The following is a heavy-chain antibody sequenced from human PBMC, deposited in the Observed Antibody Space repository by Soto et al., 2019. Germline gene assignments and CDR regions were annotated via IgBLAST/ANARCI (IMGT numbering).Heavy chain of an antibody. Sequence: QITLKESGPPLVKPTQTLTLTCTFSGFSLSTSGVGVGWIHQPPGKALEWLALIYWDDDKRYSPSLKSRLTITKDTSKNQVVLTMTNMDPVDTATYYCAHSIAAAGTDNWFDPWGQGTLVTVSS. CDR3: AHSIAAAGTDNWFDP. J-gene: IGHJ5*02. CDR2: IYWDDDK. V-gene: IGHV2-5*02. CDR1: GFSLSTSGVG. D-gene: IGHD6-13*01.